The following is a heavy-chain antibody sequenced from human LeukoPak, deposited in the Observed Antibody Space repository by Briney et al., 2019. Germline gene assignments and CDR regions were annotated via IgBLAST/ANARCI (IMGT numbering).Heavy chain of an antibody. V-gene: IGHV4-59*08. Sequence: PSETLSLTCTVSGGPISSYYWSWIRQPPGKGLEWIGYIYYSGSNKYNPSLESRVTTSVDTSKNEFSLRLNSVTAADTAMYYCAKSGGYGLIDYWGQGTLVTVSS. D-gene: IGHD1-26*01. CDR3: AKSGGYGLIDY. CDR2: IYYSGSN. CDR1: GGPISSYY. J-gene: IGHJ4*02.